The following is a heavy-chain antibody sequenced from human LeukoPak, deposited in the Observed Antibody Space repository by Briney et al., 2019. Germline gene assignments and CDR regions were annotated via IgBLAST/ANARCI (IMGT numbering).Heavy chain of an antibody. CDR3: ARDLLPYCGGDCSPHAHDY. CDR1: GFTFSSYS. D-gene: IGHD2-21*02. Sequence: HAGGSLRLSCAASGFTFSSYSMNWVRQAPGKGLEWVSYVSSSSSTIYYADSVKGRFTISRDNAKNSLYLQMNSLRDEDTAVYYCARDLLPYCGGDCSPHAHDYWGQGTLVTVSS. CDR2: VSSSSSTI. V-gene: IGHV3-48*02. J-gene: IGHJ4*02.